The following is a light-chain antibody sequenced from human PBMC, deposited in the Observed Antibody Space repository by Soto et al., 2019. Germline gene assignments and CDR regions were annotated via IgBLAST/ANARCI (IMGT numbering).Light chain of an antibody. CDR2: GAS. J-gene: IGKJ1*01. CDR3: QQSAEWPWT. CDR1: QSVRSF. V-gene: IGKV3-15*01. Sequence: EIEMTQSPATLSVSPGERATLSCRAIQSVRSFLAWDQQKPGQAPRLLISGASTRATGIPARFSGSGSGAAFTLTICSLQSEDFAVYFCQQSAEWPWTFGQGTKVELK.